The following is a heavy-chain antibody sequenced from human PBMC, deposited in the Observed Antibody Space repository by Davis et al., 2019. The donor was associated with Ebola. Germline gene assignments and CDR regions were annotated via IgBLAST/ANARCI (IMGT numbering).Heavy chain of an antibody. Sequence: HTGGSLRLSCAASGLPFKSDWMHWVRQAPGKGLVWVSRVNPDGSRTAYADSVKGRFSVSRDNAKDTLYLQMNSLRAEDTAVYFCARGRDCGGGCYGLPYHGMDVWGQGTTVTVAS. CDR2: VNPDGSRT. CDR1: GLPFKSDW. CDR3: ARGRDCGGGCYGLPYHGMDV. J-gene: IGHJ6*02. V-gene: IGHV3-74*01. D-gene: IGHD2-21*02.